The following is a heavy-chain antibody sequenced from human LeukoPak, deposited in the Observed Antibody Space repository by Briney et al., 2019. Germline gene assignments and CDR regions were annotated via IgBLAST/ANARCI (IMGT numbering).Heavy chain of an antibody. CDR1: GYTFTSYG. CDR2: ISAYNGNT. Sequence: GAPVKVSCKASGYTFTSYGISWVRQAPGQGLEWMGWISAYNGNTNYAQKLQGRVTMTTDTSTSTAYMELRSLRSDDTAVYYCARRGSSFYYYYGMDVWGQGTTVTVSS. V-gene: IGHV1-18*01. J-gene: IGHJ6*02. CDR3: ARRGSSFYYYYGMDV. D-gene: IGHD6-6*01.